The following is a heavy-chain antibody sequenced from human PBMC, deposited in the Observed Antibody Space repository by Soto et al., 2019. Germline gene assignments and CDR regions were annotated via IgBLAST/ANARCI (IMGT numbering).Heavy chain of an antibody. CDR2: TYHSGST. V-gene: IGHV4-30-2*01. Sequence: PSETLSLTCDVSGDTISTGGYTWAWIRQPPGNALEWIGHTYHSGSTNYNPSLKSRVTISVDRSKNQFSLNLSSVTAADTAVYYCARRWGRTFYYWGQGTLVTV. CDR3: ARRWGRTFYY. J-gene: IGHJ4*02. CDR1: GDTISTGGYT. D-gene: IGHD7-27*01.